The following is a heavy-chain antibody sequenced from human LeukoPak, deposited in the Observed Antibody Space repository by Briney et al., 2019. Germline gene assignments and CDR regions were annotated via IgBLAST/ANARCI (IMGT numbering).Heavy chain of an antibody. V-gene: IGHV4-31*03. Sequence: SQTLSLTRTVSGGSISSGGYYWSWIRQHPGKGLEWIGYIYYSGSTYYNPSLKSRVTISVDTSKNQFSLKLSSVTAADTAVYYRARALSGDIVVVPASFDPWGQGTLVTVSS. D-gene: IGHD2-2*01. CDR2: IYYSGST. J-gene: IGHJ5*02. CDR1: GGSISSGGYY. CDR3: ARALSGDIVVVPASFDP.